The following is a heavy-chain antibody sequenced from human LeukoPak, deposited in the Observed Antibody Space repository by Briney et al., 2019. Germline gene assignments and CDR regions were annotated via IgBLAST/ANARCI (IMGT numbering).Heavy chain of an antibody. Sequence: GGSLRLSCAASGFAFSNYDMLWVRQATGKGLEWVSAINTAADTYYPDSVKGRFTISRENAKRSLYLQMNSLRVGGTAVYYCVRAPPGTGWLIDHWGQGTLVAVSS. CDR3: VRAPPGTGWLIDH. V-gene: IGHV3-13*04. J-gene: IGHJ4*02. D-gene: IGHD6-19*01. CDR2: INTAADT. CDR1: GFAFSNYD.